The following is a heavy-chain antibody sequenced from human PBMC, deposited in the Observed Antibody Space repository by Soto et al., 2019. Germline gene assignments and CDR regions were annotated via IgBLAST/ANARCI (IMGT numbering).Heavy chain of an antibody. CDR1: GRSFSGYQ. J-gene: IGHJ6*03. Sequence: QVQLQQWGAGLLKPSETLSLTCAVYGRSFSGYQWSWIRQTPGKGLEWIGGINDSGDINYNPSLKNRVTILVDSSRKQFSRRLSSVTAADTAVYSCSRGLILWFGELSRRGGYYYYIDVWGKGTTVTVSS. CDR3: SRGLILWFGELSRRGGYYYYIDV. V-gene: IGHV4-34*02. D-gene: IGHD3-10*01. CDR2: INDSGDI.